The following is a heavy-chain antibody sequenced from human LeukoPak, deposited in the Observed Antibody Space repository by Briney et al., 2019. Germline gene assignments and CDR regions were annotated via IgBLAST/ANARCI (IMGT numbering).Heavy chain of an antibody. CDR2: IYYSGST. V-gene: IGHV4-39*07. D-gene: IGHD6-13*01. CDR1: GYSISSSSYY. CDR3: ARVQYSSSWYPNDAFDI. J-gene: IGHJ3*02. Sequence: SETLSLTCTVSGYSISSSSYYWGWIRQPPGKGLEWIGSIYYSGSTYYNPSLKSRVTISVDTSKNQFSLKLSSVTAADTAVYYCARVQYSSSWYPNDAFDIWGQGTMVTVSS.